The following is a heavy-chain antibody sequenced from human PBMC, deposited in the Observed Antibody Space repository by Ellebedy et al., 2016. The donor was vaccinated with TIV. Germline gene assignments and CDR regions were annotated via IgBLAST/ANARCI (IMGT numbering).Heavy chain of an antibody. D-gene: IGHD1-1*01. CDR1: GYTFSTFD. CDR3: ARVRRMNWFDP. CDR2: MNCDTGNT. Sequence: AASVKVSCKASGYTFSTFDIIWVRQATGQGLEWMGWMNCDTGNTGSAQKFRGRITMTRNTSITTAYMELSSLSSEDTALYYCARVRRMNWFDPWGQGTLVTVSS. V-gene: IGHV1-8*02. J-gene: IGHJ5*02.